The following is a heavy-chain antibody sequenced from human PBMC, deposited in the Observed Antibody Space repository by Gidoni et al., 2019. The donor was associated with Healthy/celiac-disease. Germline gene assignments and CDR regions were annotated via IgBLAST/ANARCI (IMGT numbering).Heavy chain of an antibody. D-gene: IGHD4-17*01. CDR1: GYTFPSYY. Sequence: QVQLVQSGAEVKKPGASVKVSCKASGYTFPSYYMHWVRQAPGQGLEWMGLINPSGGRTSYAQKFQGRVTMTRDTSTSTVYMELSSLRSEDTAVYYCAISTTVTNWFDPWGQGTLVTVSS. V-gene: IGHV1-46*01. CDR3: AISTTVTNWFDP. CDR2: INPSGGRT. J-gene: IGHJ5*02.